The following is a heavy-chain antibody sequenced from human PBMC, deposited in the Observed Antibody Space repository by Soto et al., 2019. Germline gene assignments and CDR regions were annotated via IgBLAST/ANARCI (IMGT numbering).Heavy chain of an antibody. CDR3: GRGASTQKISPWGRDV. J-gene: IGHJ6*02. Sequence: PSETLSLTCTVSGDSVSSSYYYWGWIRQPPGKGLEWIGSIFYSGSTYYNPSLKSRVTISVDTSKNQFSLKLSSVTAADTAVYYWGRGASTQKISPWGRDVGGQGTTVTFP. V-gene: IGHV4-39*01. CDR1: GDSVSSSYYY. D-gene: IGHD2-2*01. CDR2: IFYSGST.